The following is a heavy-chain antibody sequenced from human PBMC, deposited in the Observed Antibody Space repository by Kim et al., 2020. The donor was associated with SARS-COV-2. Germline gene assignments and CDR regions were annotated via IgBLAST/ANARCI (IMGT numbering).Heavy chain of an antibody. CDR2: IYPRESDV. Sequence: GESLKISCHTSGSKVSTYWIGWVRQLPGKCLELMGVIYPRESDVRYSQSFQGLVTISADGSGPFVQWSALKVSDTAFYYRATVPGVLTNYYFDFWGQGTL. D-gene: IGHD3-10*01. CDR3: ATVPGVLTNYYFDF. CDR1: GSKVSTYW. V-gene: IGHV5-51*01. J-gene: IGHJ4*02.